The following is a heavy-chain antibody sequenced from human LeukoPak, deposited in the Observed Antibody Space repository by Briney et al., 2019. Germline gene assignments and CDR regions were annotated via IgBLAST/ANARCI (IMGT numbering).Heavy chain of an antibody. CDR3: AKDTPYSGRFFDY. CDR2: ISGDGVIK. D-gene: IGHD5-12*01. Sequence: PGGSLRLSCAGSGFTFEDYGMHWFRQGPGKGLEWVSLISGDGVIKHYKDSVKGRFTISRDNSKNSIYLQMSSLKTDDTALYYCAKDTPYSGRFFDYWGQGTPVTVSS. V-gene: IGHV3-43*02. J-gene: IGHJ4*02. CDR1: GFTFEDYG.